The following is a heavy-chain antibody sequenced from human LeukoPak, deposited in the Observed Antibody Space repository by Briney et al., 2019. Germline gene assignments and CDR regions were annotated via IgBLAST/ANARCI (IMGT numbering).Heavy chain of an antibody. D-gene: IGHD3-22*01. CDR1: GGSMSSSNYY. CDR2: IYYSGST. V-gene: IGHV4-39*01. Sequence: SETLSLTCTVSGGSMSSSNYYWGWIRQPPGKGLEWIGNIYYSGSTYYNPSLKSRVTISVDTSKNQFSLKLNSVTAADTAVYYCARSILRYYYDASGYYPYYFDYWGLGMLVTVSS. J-gene: IGHJ4*02. CDR3: ARSILRYYYDASGYYPYYFDY.